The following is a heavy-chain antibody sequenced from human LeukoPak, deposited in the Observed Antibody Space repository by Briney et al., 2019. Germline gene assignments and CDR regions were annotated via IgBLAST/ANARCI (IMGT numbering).Heavy chain of an antibody. CDR1: GYTFTSYD. CDR3: ARDFNVGSTSCYAGVRYYYYYMDV. J-gene: IGHJ6*03. Sequence: GASVTVSCTASGYTFTSYDINWVRQATGQGLEWMGWMNPNSGNTGYAQKFQGRVTMTRNTSISTAYMELSSLRSEDTAVYYCARDFNVGSTSCYAGVRYYYYYMDVWGKGTTVTVSS. D-gene: IGHD2-2*01. V-gene: IGHV1-8*01. CDR2: MNPNSGNT.